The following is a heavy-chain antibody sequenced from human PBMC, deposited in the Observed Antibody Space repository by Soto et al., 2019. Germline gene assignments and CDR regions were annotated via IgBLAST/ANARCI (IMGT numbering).Heavy chain of an antibody. Sequence: EVQLVESGGGLVQPGRSLRLSCAGSGFTFGDYAVSWVRQAPGKGLEWVGFIRTKAYGGTTEYAASGKGRFSISRDDSKSIAYLQMNSLKPEDTAVYYCSRDLLGGSGSYGRYWGQGTLVTVSS. D-gene: IGHD3-10*01. CDR3: SRDLLGGSGSYGRY. CDR1: GFTFGDYA. J-gene: IGHJ4*02. V-gene: IGHV3-49*04. CDR2: IRTKAYGGTT.